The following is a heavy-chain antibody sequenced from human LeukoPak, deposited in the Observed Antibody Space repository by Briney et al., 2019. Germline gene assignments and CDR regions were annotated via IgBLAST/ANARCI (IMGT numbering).Heavy chain of an antibody. V-gene: IGHV3-7*01. Sequence: GGSLRLSCAASGFTSSNYWMTWVRQAPGKGLEWVANIKQDGNEKYYVDSVKGRFTISRDNAKNSLYLQMNSLRAEDTAVYYCARDGDYGGNSEPYYYYGMDVWGQGTTVTVSS. CDR1: GFTSSNYW. CDR3: ARDGDYGGNSEPYYYYGMDV. D-gene: IGHD4-23*01. CDR2: IKQDGNEK. J-gene: IGHJ6*02.